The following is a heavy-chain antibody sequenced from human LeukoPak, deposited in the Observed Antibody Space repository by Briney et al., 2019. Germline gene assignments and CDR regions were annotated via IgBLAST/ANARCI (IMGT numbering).Heavy chain of an antibody. CDR3: ARVSMVRGVIITRGSWFDP. D-gene: IGHD3-10*01. Sequence: SQTLSLTCTVSGGSISSGGYYWSWIRQHPGKGLEWIGYIYYSGSTYYNPSLKSRVTISVDTSKNQFSLKLNSVTAADTAVYYCARVSMVRGVIITRGSWFDPWGQGTLVTVSS. CDR2: IYYSGST. CDR1: GGSISSGGYY. V-gene: IGHV4-31*03. J-gene: IGHJ5*02.